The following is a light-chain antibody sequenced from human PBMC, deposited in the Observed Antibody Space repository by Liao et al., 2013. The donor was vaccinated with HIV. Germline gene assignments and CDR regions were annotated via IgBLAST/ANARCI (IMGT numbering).Light chain of an antibody. CDR1: NIGDKS. Sequence: SYELTQPPSVSVAPGQTARITCGGDNIGDKSVHWYQQRPGQAPVLLIYYDSDRPSGIPERFSGSKSGNTATLTISRVEAGDEADFYCQVWDRGSDHLVFGEGTELTVL. V-gene: IGLV3-21*04. CDR2: YDS. J-gene: IGLJ2*01. CDR3: QVWDRGSDHLV.